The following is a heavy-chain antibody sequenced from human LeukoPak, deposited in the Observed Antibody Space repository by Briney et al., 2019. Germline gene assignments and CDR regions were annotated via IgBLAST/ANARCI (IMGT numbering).Heavy chain of an antibody. CDR3: ARDLVTVTKGFDI. Sequence: SETLSLTCAVSGDSFSSHYWTWIRQPPGRGLEWIGYISYIGTTNYNPSLKSRVTISIDTSKNQFSQKLSSVTTADTAVYYCARDLVTVTKGFDIWGLGTRVSVSS. J-gene: IGHJ3*02. V-gene: IGHV4-59*11. D-gene: IGHD4-17*01. CDR2: ISYIGTT. CDR1: GDSFSSHY.